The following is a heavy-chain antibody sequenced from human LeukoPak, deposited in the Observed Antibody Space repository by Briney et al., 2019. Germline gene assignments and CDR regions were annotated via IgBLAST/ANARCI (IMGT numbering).Heavy chain of an antibody. Sequence: GASVKVSCKASGYTFTSYGISWVRQAPGQGLEWMGWISAYNGNTNYAQKLQGRVTMTTDTSTSTAYMELRSLRSDDTAVYYCARDSPIDSSSWGMDVWGKGTTVTVSS. J-gene: IGHJ6*03. CDR3: ARDSPIDSSSWGMDV. D-gene: IGHD6-13*01. CDR1: GYTFTSYG. V-gene: IGHV1-18*01. CDR2: ISAYNGNT.